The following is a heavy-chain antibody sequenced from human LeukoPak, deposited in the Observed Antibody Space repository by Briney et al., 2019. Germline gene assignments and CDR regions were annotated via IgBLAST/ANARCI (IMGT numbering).Heavy chain of an antibody. J-gene: IGHJ3*02. Sequence: SVKVSCKASGYTFTSYGISWVRQAPGQGLEWMGGIIPIFGTANYAQKFQGRVTITADESTSTAYMELSSLRSEDTAVYYCAREHLRIPSVSDIGGQGTMATVS. CDR3: AREHLRIPSVSDI. CDR1: GYTFTSYG. D-gene: IGHD2-21*01. CDR2: IIPIFGTA. V-gene: IGHV1-69*13.